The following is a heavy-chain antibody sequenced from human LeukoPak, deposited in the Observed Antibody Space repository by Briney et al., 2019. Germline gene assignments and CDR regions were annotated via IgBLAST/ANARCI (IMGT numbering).Heavy chain of an antibody. J-gene: IGHJ4*02. V-gene: IGHV3-21*01. CDR3: ARMERFGELSPSSLDY. CDR2: ISSSSSYI. Sequence: GGSLRLSCAASGFTLSSYSMNWVRQAPGKGLEWVSSISSSSSYIYYADSVKGRFTISRDNAKNSLYLQMNSLRAEDTAVYYCARMERFGELSPSSLDYWGQGTLVTVSS. D-gene: IGHD3-10*01. CDR1: GFTLSSYS.